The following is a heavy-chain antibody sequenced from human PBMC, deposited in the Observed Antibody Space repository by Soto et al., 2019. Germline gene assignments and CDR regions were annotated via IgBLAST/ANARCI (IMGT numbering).Heavy chain of an antibody. D-gene: IGHD6-13*01. CDR1: GGSISSISYY. V-gene: IGHV4-39*01. J-gene: IGHJ4*02. CDR3: ARRQSSSWYGL. CDR2: IYYSGST. Sequence: PSETLSLTCTVSGGSISSISYYWGWIRQPPGKGLEWIGSIYYSGSTYYNPSLKSRVTISVDTSKNQFSLKLSSVTAADTAVYYCARRQSSSWYGLWGQGTLVTVSS.